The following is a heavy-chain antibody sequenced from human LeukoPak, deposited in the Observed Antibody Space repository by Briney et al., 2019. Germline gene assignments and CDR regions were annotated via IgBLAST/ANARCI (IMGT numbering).Heavy chain of an antibody. D-gene: IGHD3-16*01. V-gene: IGHV3-21*01. CDR3: GASRQYVGAFDI. J-gene: IGHJ3*02. Sequence: PGGSLRLSCAASEFTFITYNMHWVRQAPGTGLEWVSSIGGGSNYIYYADSLKGRFTISRDNAKNSLYLQMNSLRADDTAIYYCGASRQYVGAFDIWGQGTLVTVSS. CDR2: IGGGSNYI. CDR1: EFTFITYN.